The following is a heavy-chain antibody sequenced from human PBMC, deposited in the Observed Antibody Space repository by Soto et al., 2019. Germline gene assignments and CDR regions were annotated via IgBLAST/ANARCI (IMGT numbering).Heavy chain of an antibody. CDR3: ARGRDGDY. CDR2: ISAHNGNT. J-gene: IGHJ4*02. D-gene: IGHD6-6*01. CDR1: GYAFTTYG. Sequence: QVHLVQSGAEVKKPGASVKVSCQGSGYAFTTYGITWVRQAPGQGLEWMGWISAHNGNTNYAQKLQGRVTVTRDTSTSTAYMELMSLRYDDPAVYYCARGRDGDYWGQGALVTVSS. V-gene: IGHV1-18*01.